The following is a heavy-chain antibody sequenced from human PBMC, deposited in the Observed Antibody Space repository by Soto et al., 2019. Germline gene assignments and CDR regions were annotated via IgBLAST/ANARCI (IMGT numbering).Heavy chain of an antibody. D-gene: IGHD6-13*01. V-gene: IGHV4-59*01. CDR1: GGSISSYY. CDR2: IYYSGST. CDR3: ASSNIAAAGFYYYGMDV. J-gene: IGHJ6*02. Sequence: SETLSLTCTVSGGSISSYYWSWIRQPPGKGLERIGYIYYSGSTNYNPSLKSRVTISVDTSKNQFSLKLSSVTAADTAVYYCASSNIAAAGFYYYGMDVWGRGTTVT.